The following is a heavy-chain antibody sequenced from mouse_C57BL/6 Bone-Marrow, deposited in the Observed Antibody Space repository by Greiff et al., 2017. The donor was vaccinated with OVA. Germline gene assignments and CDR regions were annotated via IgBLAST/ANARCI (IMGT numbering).Heavy chain of an antibody. CDR1: GFSLTSYG. J-gene: IGHJ1*03. Sequence: VKLQESGPGLVQPSQSLSITCTVSGFSLTSYGVHWVRQSPGKGLEWLGVIWRGGSTDYNAAFMSRLSITKDNSKSQVFFKMNSLQADDTAIYYCAKRDYYGSRYFDVWGTGTTVTVSS. V-gene: IGHV2-5*01. D-gene: IGHD1-1*01. CDR3: AKRDYYGSRYFDV. CDR2: IWRGGST.